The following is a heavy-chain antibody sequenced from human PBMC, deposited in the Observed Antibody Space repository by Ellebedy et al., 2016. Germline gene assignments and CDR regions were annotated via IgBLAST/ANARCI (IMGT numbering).Heavy chain of an antibody. V-gene: IGHV4-59*08. D-gene: IGHD3-3*01. J-gene: IGHJ4*02. CDR3: ARLGDVWSGYFDY. CDR2: IFYSGST. CDR1: GGSITSYC. Sequence: SETLSLTCSVSGGSITSYCWSWIRQPPGKGLEWLGFIFYSGSTNYNPSLRSRVTISRDSSKNQFSLKLSSVTAADTAVYYCARLGDVWSGYFDYWGRGTVVTVSS.